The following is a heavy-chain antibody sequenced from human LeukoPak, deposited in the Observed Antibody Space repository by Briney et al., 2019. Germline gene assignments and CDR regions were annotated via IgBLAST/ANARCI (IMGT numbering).Heavy chain of an antibody. CDR2: IYYSGST. CDR1: GGSISSYY. CDR3: ASTPPFARHYYYYYMDV. V-gene: IGHV4-39*01. D-gene: IGHD2-15*01. J-gene: IGHJ6*03. Sequence: SETLSLTCTVSGGSISSYYWSWIRQPPGKGLEWIGSIYYSGSTYYNPSLKSRVTISVDTSKNQFSLKLSSVTAADTAVYYCASTPPFARHYYYYYMDVWGKGTTVAISS.